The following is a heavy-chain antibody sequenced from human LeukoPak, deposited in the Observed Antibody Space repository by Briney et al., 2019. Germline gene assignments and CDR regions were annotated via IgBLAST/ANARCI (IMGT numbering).Heavy chain of an antibody. Sequence: PSETLSLTCTVSGGSISSYYWSWVRQPPGKGLEWIGYIYYSGSTNYNPSLKSRVTISVDTSKNQFSLKLSSVTAADTAVYYCARVDPDSSSTLEVFNYWGQGTLVTVSS. CDR2: IYYSGST. V-gene: IGHV4-59*01. CDR3: ARVDPDSSSTLEVFNY. CDR1: GGSISSYY. J-gene: IGHJ4*02. D-gene: IGHD6-6*01.